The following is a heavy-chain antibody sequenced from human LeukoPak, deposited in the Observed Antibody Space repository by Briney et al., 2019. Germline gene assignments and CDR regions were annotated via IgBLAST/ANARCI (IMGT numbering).Heavy chain of an antibody. CDR1: GFTFSSYG. CDR3: ARDRGYVSFDF. CDR2: ISYDGSDK. V-gene: IGHV3-30*03. D-gene: IGHD3-10*02. J-gene: IGHJ4*02. Sequence: PGGSLRLSCAASGFTFSSYGMHWVRQAPGKGLEWVAVISYDGSDKYYADSVKGRFTISRDFAKNSLYLQMNSLRAEDTAVYYCARDRGYVSFDFWGQGTLVTVSS.